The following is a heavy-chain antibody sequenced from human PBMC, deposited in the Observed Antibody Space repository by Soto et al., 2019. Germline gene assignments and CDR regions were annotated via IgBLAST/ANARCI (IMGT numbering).Heavy chain of an antibody. CDR1: GGSIGSSNW. CDR2: IYHSGST. V-gene: IGHV4-4*02. CDR3: ARVAVAGTRVDY. J-gene: IGHJ4*02. Sequence: SETLSLTCAVSGGSIGSSNWWSWFRQPPGKGLEWIGEIYHSGSTNYNPSLKSRVTISVDKSKNQFSLKLSSVTAADTAVYYCARVAVAGTRVDYWGQGTLVTVSS. D-gene: IGHD6-19*01.